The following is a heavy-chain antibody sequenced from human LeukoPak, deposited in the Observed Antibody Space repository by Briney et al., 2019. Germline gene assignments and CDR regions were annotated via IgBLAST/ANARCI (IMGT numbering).Heavy chain of an antibody. CDR3: ARARWVTMVRGVPLYYYYYGMDV. CDR2: IYYSGST. CDR1: GGSISSGGYY. D-gene: IGHD3-10*01. V-gene: IGHV4-31*03. Sequence: SQTLSLTCTVSGGSISSGGYYCSWIRQHPGKGLEWIGYIYYSGSTYYNPSLKSRVTISVDTSKNQFSLKLSSVTAADTAVYYCARARWVTMVRGVPLYYYYYGMDVWGQGTTVTVSS. J-gene: IGHJ6*02.